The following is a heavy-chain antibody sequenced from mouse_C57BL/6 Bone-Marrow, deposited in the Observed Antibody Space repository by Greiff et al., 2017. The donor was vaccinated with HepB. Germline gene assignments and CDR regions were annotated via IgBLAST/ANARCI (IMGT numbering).Heavy chain of an antibody. CDR1: GFTFSSYG. CDR3: ARRDGYYPFDYAMDY. D-gene: IGHD2-3*01. CDR2: ISSGGSYT. Sequence: EVQRVESGGDLVKPGGSLKLSCAASGFTFSSYGMSWVRQTPDKRLEWVATISSGGSYTYYPDSVKGRFTISRDNAKNTLYLQMSSLKSEDTAMYYCARRDGYYPFDYAMDYWGQGTSVTVSS. V-gene: IGHV5-6*01. J-gene: IGHJ4*01.